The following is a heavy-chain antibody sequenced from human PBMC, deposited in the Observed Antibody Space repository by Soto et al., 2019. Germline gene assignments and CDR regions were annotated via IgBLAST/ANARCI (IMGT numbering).Heavy chain of an antibody. J-gene: IGHJ4*02. CDR2: INAGNGNT. D-gene: IGHD1-20*01. V-gene: IGHV1-3*01. CDR3: ARGITLPTPLDY. CDR1: GYTFTSYA. Sequence: ASVKVSCKASGYTFTSYAMHWVRQAPGQRLEWMGWINAGNGNTKYSQKFQGRVTITRDTSASTAYMELSSLRSEDTAVYYCARGITLPTPLDYWGQGTLVTVST.